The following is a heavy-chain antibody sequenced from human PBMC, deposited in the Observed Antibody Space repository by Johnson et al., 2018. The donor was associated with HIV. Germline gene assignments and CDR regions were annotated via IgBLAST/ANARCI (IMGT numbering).Heavy chain of an antibody. CDR1: GFTFSSYW. Sequence: VQLVESGGGLVQPGGSLRLSCAASGFTFSSYWMSWVRQAPGKGLEWVANIKQDGRDVHYVDSVKGRFTISRDNSKNTLYLQMNSVRVEDTAVYYCARVEYSYGNSHGFDIWGQGTMVTVSS. V-gene: IGHV3-7*05. J-gene: IGHJ3*02. D-gene: IGHD5-18*01. CDR3: ARVEYSYGNSHGFDI. CDR2: IKQDGRDV.